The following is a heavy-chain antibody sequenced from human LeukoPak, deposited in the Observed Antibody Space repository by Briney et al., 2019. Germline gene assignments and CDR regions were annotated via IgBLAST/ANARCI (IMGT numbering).Heavy chain of an antibody. V-gene: IGHV4-39*07. Sequence: SETLSLTCTVSGGSISTSNYYWGWIRQPPGKGLEWIGNIFYSGSTYYSPSLRSRVTISLDTSRNQFSLKLNSVTAADTAVYYCAKQDSSDWEGLAEYFQYWGQGTLVTVSA. CDR1: GGSISTSNYY. J-gene: IGHJ1*01. D-gene: IGHD6-19*01. CDR3: AKQDSSDWEGLAEYFQY. CDR2: IFYSGST.